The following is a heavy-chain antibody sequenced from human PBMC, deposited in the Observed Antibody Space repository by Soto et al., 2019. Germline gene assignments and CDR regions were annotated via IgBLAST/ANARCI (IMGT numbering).Heavy chain of an antibody. CDR2: INGDGGMT. V-gene: IGHV3-74*01. CDR1: GFSFSTSW. D-gene: IGHD3-16*01. Sequence: GGSLRLSCAASGFSFSTSWMHWVRQAPGKGPVWVSRINGDGGMTFYADSVKGRFTTSRDNAKNTLYLQMNSLRAEDTAVYYCTRDLPFPLIYYGMDVWGQGTTLTVSS. J-gene: IGHJ6*02. CDR3: TRDLPFPLIYYGMDV.